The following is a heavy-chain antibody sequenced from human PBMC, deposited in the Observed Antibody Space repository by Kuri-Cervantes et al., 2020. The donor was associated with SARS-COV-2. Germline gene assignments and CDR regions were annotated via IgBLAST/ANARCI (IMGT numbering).Heavy chain of an antibody. CDR3: ARELGNAPGD. D-gene: IGHD7-27*01. CDR2: INPTGGT. J-gene: IGHJ4*02. CDR1: GGSLSDYY. V-gene: IGHV4-34*01. Sequence: ESLKISCAVYGGSLSDYYWSWIRQPPGKGLEWIGEINPTGGTNYNPSLNSRLTISPDTSRSQFSLKLSSVTAADTAVYYCARELGNAPGDWGQGTLVTVSS.